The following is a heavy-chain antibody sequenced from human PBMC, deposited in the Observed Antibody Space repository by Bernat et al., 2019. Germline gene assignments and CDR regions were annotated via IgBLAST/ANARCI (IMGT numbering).Heavy chain of an antibody. V-gene: IGHV4-59*01. CDR1: GGSISSYY. CDR3: ARGPRFWSGYRFYDP. CDR2: TYYSGST. Sequence: QVQLQESGPGLVKPSETLSLTCTVSGGSISSYYWSWIRQPPGKRLEWIGYTYYSGSTNYNPYLKSRDTVSVDTSKKQLSMKLSSVTAADTAVYYGARGPRFWSGYRFYDPWGQGTLVTVSS. D-gene: IGHD3-3*01. J-gene: IGHJ5*02.